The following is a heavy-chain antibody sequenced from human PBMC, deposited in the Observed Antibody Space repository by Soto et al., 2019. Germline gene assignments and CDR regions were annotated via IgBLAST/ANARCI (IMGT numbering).Heavy chain of an antibody. D-gene: IGHD6-19*01. CDR3: AREGAVAGNTNFDY. Sequence: QVQLVQSGAEVKHPGASVKVSCRASGYTFTNYAIHWVRQGPGQRLEWMGWINAGNGKTKYSQKFQGRVTITSDTSASTAYMEPSSLRANDTAVYYCAREGAVAGNTNFDYCGQGTMVTVAA. CDR2: INAGNGKT. CDR1: GYTFTNYA. V-gene: IGHV1-3*01. J-gene: IGHJ4*02.